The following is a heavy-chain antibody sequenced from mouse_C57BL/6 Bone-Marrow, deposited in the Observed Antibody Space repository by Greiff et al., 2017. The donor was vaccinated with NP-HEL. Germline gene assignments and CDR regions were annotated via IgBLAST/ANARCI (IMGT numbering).Heavy chain of an antibody. D-gene: IGHD2-3*01. Sequence: QVQLKESGAELVKPGASVKLSCKASGYTFTSYWMHWVKQRPGQGLEWIGMIHPNSGSTNYNEKFKSKATLTVDKSSSTAYMQLSSLTSEDSAVYYCARDGYYVYFDYWGQGTTLTVSS. J-gene: IGHJ2*01. CDR2: IHPNSGST. CDR3: ARDGYYVYFDY. CDR1: GYTFTSYW. V-gene: IGHV1-64*01.